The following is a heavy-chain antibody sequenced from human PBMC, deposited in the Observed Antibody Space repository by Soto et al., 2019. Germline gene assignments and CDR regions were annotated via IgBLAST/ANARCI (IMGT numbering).Heavy chain of an antibody. Sequence: KPSETLSLTCAVYGGSFSGYYWSWIRQPPGKGLEWIGEINHSGSTNYNPSLKSRATISVDTSKNQFSLKLGSVTAADTAVYYCARVRGRTIFGRGWFDPWGQGTLVTVSS. J-gene: IGHJ5*02. CDR2: INHSGST. CDR1: GGSFSGYY. D-gene: IGHD3-3*01. CDR3: ARVRGRTIFGRGWFDP. V-gene: IGHV4-34*01.